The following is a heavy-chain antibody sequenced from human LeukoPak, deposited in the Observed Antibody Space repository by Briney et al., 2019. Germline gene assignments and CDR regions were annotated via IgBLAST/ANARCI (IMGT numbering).Heavy chain of an antibody. Sequence: GGSLRLSCAASGFTFSSYAMSWVRQAPGKGLEWVSAFSGSGDITYSADSVKGRFTISRDNSKNTLYLQMNSLRAEDTAVYYCAKGRCSGGSCRWAFDYWGQGTLVTVSS. D-gene: IGHD2-15*01. CDR1: GFTFSSYA. V-gene: IGHV3-23*01. CDR3: AKGRCSGGSCRWAFDY. CDR2: FSGSGDIT. J-gene: IGHJ4*02.